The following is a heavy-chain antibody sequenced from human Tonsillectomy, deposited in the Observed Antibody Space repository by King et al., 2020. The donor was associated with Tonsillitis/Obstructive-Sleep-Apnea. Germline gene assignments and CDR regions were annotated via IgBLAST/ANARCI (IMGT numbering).Heavy chain of an antibody. CDR3: AKEYGSALYYFDY. CDR1: GFTFSSYG. Sequence: VQLVESGGGVVQHGRSLRLSCAASGFTFSSYGMHWVRQAPGKGLEWVAVIWYDGSNKYYADSVKGRFTISRDNSKNTLYLQMNSLRAEDTAVYYCAKEYGSALYYFDYWGQGTPVTVSS. V-gene: IGHV3-33*06. D-gene: IGHD3-10*01. J-gene: IGHJ4*02. CDR2: IWYDGSNK.